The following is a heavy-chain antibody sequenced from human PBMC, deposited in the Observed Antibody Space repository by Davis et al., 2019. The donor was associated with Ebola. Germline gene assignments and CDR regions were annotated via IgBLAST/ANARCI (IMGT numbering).Heavy chain of an antibody. Sequence: GESLKISCAASGFTFSSYSMNWVRQAPGKGLEWVSSISSSSSYIYYADSVKGRFTISRDNAKNSLYLQMNSLRAEDTAVYYCARAAGVWYFDLWGRGTLVTVSS. J-gene: IGHJ2*01. CDR3: ARAAGVWYFDL. D-gene: IGHD7-27*01. CDR2: ISSSSSYI. V-gene: IGHV3-21*01. CDR1: GFTFSSYS.